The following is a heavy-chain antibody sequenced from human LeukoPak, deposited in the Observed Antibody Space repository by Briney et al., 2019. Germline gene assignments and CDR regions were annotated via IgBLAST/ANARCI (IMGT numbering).Heavy chain of an antibody. CDR2: ISAYNGNT. CDR1: GYTFTSYG. V-gene: IGHV1-18*01. Sequence: ASVKVSCKASGYTFTSYGISWVRQAPGQGLEWMGWISAYNGNTNYAQKLQGRVTMTTDTSASTAYMELRSLRSDDTAVYYCARECGGSCYSLYYYYGMDVWGQGTTATVSS. D-gene: IGHD2-15*01. CDR3: ARECGGSCYSLYYYYGMDV. J-gene: IGHJ6*02.